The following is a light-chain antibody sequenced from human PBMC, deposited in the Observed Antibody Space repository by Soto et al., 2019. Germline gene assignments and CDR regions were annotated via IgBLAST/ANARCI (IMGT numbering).Light chain of an antibody. J-gene: IGLJ1*01. CDR2: DVS. CDR3: SSYTSSSTRPLV. V-gene: IGLV2-14*01. Sequence: QSVLTQPASVSGSPGQSITISCTGTSSDVGGYNYVSWYQQHPGKAPKLMIYDVSNRPSGVSNRFSGSKSGNTASLTISGLQAEDEADYYCSSYTSSSTRPLVFGTGPKVTVL. CDR1: SSDVGGYNY.